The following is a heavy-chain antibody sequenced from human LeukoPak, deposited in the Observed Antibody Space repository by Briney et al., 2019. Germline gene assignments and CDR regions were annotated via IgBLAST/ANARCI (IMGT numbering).Heavy chain of an antibody. J-gene: IGHJ4*02. CDR2: ISYDGSNK. D-gene: IGHD3-22*01. CDR1: GFTFSSYA. V-gene: IGHV3-30*04. CDR3: ARDPDYYDSSGYYFQGDY. Sequence: GGSLRLSCAASGFTFSSYAMHWVRQAPGKGLEWVAVISYDGSNKYYADSVKGRFTISRDNSKNTLYLQMNSLRAEDMAVYYCARDPDYYDSSGYYFQGDYWGQGTLVTVSS.